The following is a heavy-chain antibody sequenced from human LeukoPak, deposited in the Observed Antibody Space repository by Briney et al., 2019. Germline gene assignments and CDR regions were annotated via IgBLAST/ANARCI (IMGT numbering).Heavy chain of an antibody. D-gene: IGHD4-17*01. CDR3: ARGRKDYGDDHFDY. Sequence: ASVKVSCKASGYTFTSYGISWVRQAPGQGLEGMGWISAYNGNTNYAQKLQGRVTMTTDTSTSTAYMELRSLRSDDTAVYYCARGRKDYGDDHFDYWGQGTLVTVSS. V-gene: IGHV1-18*01. CDR2: ISAYNGNT. J-gene: IGHJ4*02. CDR1: GYTFTSYG.